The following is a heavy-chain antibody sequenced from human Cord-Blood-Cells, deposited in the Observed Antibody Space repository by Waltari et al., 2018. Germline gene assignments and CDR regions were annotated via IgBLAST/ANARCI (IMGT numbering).Heavy chain of an antibody. Sequence: QLQLQESGPGLVKPSETLSLTCTVSGGSISSSSYYWGWIRQPPGKGLEWIGSIYYSERTDHNPSLKRRVTISGDTSKNQFSLMLGSVNAADTAVYYCARQDYYDSSGYNWFDPWGQGTLVTVSS. CDR2: IYYSERT. D-gene: IGHD3-22*01. V-gene: IGHV4-39*07. CDR1: GGSISSSSYY. CDR3: ARQDYYDSSGYNWFDP. J-gene: IGHJ5*02.